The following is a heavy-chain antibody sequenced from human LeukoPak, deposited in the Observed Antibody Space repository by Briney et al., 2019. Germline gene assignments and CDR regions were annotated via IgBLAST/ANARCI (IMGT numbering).Heavy chain of an antibody. V-gene: IGHV3-30*18. CDR3: AKESKPTYGDYLPDY. CDR1: GFTFSSYG. CDR2: ISYDGSNK. Sequence: GGSLRLSCAASGFTFSSYGMHWVRQAPGKGLEWVAVISYDGSNKYYADSVKSRFTISRDNSKNTLYLQMNSLRAEDTAVYYCAKESKPTYGDYLPDYWGQGTLVTVSS. J-gene: IGHJ4*02. D-gene: IGHD4-17*01.